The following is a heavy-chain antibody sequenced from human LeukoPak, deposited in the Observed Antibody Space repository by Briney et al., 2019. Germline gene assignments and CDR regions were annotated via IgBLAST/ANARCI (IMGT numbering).Heavy chain of an antibody. Sequence: GASVKVSCKASGGTLGSYAISWVRQATGQGLEWMGWMNPDSGNTGYAQKFQGRVSITRNTSISTAYMELSSLRSEDTAVYYCATATQFYYDFWSGYYVGNDYWGQGTLVTVSS. CDR3: ATATQFYYDFWSGYYVGNDY. D-gene: IGHD3-3*01. CDR1: GGTLGSYA. CDR2: MNPDSGNT. V-gene: IGHV1-8*03. J-gene: IGHJ4*02.